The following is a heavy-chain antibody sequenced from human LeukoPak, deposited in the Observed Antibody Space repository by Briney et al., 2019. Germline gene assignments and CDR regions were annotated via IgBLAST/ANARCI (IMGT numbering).Heavy chain of an antibody. Sequence: GGSLRLSCAASGFTFSSYGMHWVRQAPGKGREWVAVIWYAGRNKSYADSLKGRFTLSRDNSKNTLYLQMNSLRAEATAVYSCARGRIHRSGYYPFWGQGTLVTVSS. J-gene: IGHJ4*02. D-gene: IGHD3-22*01. CDR3: ARGRIHRSGYYPF. V-gene: IGHV3-33*01. CDR2: IWYAGRNK. CDR1: GFTFSSYG.